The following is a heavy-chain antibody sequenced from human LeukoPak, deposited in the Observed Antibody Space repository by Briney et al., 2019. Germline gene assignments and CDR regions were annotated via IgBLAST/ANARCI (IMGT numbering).Heavy chain of an antibody. J-gene: IGHJ5*02. CDR2: IYPDDSDT. CDR3: ARRGDGYNLGWFDP. V-gene: IGHV5-51*01. D-gene: IGHD5-24*01. CDR1: GYRFTSYW. Sequence: GESLQISCKASGYRFTSYWIGWVRQMPGKGLEWMGVIYPDDSDTRYSPSFQGQVTISADKSISTAYLQWSSLRASDTAMYYCARRGDGYNLGWFDPWGQGTLVTVSS.